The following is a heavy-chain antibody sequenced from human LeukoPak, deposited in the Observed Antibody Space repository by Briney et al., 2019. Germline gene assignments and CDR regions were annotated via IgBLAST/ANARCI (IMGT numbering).Heavy chain of an antibody. Sequence: WASVKVSCKASGYTFTSYDINWVRQATGQGLEWMGWMNPNSGGTNYAQKFQGRVTMTRDTSISTAYMELSRLRSDDTAVYYCAREYYDFWSGAFDIWGQGTMVTVSS. J-gene: IGHJ3*02. CDR2: MNPNSGGT. D-gene: IGHD3-3*01. CDR1: GYTFTSYD. V-gene: IGHV1-2*02. CDR3: AREYYDFWSGAFDI.